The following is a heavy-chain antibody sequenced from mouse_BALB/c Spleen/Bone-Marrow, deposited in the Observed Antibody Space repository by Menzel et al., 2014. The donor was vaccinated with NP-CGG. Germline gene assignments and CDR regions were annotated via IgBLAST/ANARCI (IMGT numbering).Heavy chain of an antibody. J-gene: IGHJ4*01. Sequence: VQLQQSGAELVKPGASVKLSCTASGFNIEDTYMHWVKQRPEQGLEWIGRIDPANGNTKYDPKFQGKATITADTSSNTAYLQFSSLTSEDTAVYYCAEITTAAYYVMDYWGQGTSVTVSS. CDR2: IDPANGNT. D-gene: IGHD1-2*01. CDR1: GFNIEDTY. CDR3: AEITTAAYYVMDY. V-gene: IGHV14-3*02.